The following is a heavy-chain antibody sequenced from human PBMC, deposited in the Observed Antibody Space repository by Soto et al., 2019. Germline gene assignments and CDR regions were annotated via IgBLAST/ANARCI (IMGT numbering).Heavy chain of an antibody. CDR2: IWYDGSNK. Sequence: GGSLRLSCAASGFTFSSYGMHWVRQAPEKGLEWVAVIWYDGSNKYYADSVKGRFTISRDNSKNTLYLQMNSLRAEDTAVYYCARDLNYCSGGSCYVYYYYGMDVWGQGTTVTVSS. J-gene: IGHJ6*02. D-gene: IGHD2-15*01. V-gene: IGHV3-33*01. CDR3: ARDLNYCSGGSCYVYYYYGMDV. CDR1: GFTFSSYG.